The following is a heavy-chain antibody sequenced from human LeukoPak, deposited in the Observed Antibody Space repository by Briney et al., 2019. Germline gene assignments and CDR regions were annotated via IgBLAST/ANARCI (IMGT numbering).Heavy chain of an antibody. Sequence: PGGSLRLSCAASGFTFSSYSMNWVRQAPGKGLEWVSYISSSSSYTNYADSVKGRFTISRDNAKNSLYLQMNSLRAEDTAVYYCARDRDSGYDYDYWGQGTLVTVSS. J-gene: IGHJ4*02. V-gene: IGHV3-21*05. D-gene: IGHD5-12*01. CDR2: ISSSSSYT. CDR3: ARDRDSGYDYDY. CDR1: GFTFSSYS.